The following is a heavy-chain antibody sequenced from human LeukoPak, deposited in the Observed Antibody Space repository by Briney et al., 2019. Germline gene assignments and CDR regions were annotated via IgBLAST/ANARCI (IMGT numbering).Heavy chain of an antibody. Sequence: GGSLRLSCSASGFAFRNHGMAWVRQAPGKGLDFVSAVNAKGDVTFYADSVKGRFTMSRDNSKNTLYLQMNSLRAEDTAVYYCAKEKGDGLPFDYWGQGTLITVSS. J-gene: IGHJ4*02. CDR1: GFAFRNHG. V-gene: IGHV3-23*01. CDR2: VNAKGDVT. CDR3: AKEKGDGLPFDY. D-gene: IGHD5-24*01.